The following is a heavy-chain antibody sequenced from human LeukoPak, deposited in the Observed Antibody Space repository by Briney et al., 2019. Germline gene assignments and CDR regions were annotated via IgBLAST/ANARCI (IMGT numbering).Heavy chain of an antibody. V-gene: IGHV3-74*01. Sequence: GGSLRLSCAASGFTFSSHWMHWVRQAPGRGLVWVSRINSDGSSTSYADSVKGRFTISRDNAKNTLYLQMNSLRADDTAVYYCAGERSDMTDYWGQGTLVTVSS. CDR3: AGERSDMTDY. D-gene: IGHD3-10*01. J-gene: IGHJ4*02. CDR1: GFTFSSHW. CDR2: INSDGSST.